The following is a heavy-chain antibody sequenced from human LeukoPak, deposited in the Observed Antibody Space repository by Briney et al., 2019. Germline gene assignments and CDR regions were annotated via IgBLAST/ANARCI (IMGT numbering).Heavy chain of an antibody. CDR1: GFSFSNCS. J-gene: IGHJ3*02. CDR2: ISSSSAYI. CDR3: AGDYEGNLAFDI. V-gene: IGHV3-21*01. Sequence: PGGSLRLSCAASGFSFSNCSMNWVRQAPGKGLEGVSSISSSSAYIYYADSLEGRFTISRDNVRNSLYLQMNSLRAEDTAVYYCAGDYEGNLAFDIGGQGTMVTVSS. D-gene: IGHD4-23*01.